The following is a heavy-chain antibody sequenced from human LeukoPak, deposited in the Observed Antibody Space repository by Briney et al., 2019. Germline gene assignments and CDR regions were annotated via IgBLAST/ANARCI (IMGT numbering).Heavy chain of an antibody. CDR2: IGTGGHT. CDR1: GFTLSNYD. V-gene: IGHV3-13*01. J-gene: IGHJ3*01. CDR3: TRGGLEAPCDV. D-gene: IGHD5-24*01. Sequence: GGSLRLSCSAFGFTLSNYDMHWVRQEKGKGLEWVSSIGTGGHTYYAPSVKGRFTISRENAENSLYLQMNSLVAGDTAIYYCTRGGLEAPCDVWGQGTMVAVSS.